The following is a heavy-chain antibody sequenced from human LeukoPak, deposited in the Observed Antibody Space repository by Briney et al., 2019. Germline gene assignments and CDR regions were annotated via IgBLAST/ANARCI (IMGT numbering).Heavy chain of an antibody. CDR3: ATTTIRLGY. J-gene: IGHJ4*02. D-gene: IGHD1-26*01. V-gene: IGHV4-39*07. CDR1: GGSISSSSNY. CDR2: IYYSGTT. Sequence: PSETLSLTCTVSGGSISSSSNYWGWIRQPPGKGLEWIGSIYYSGTTYYNPSLKSRVTISVDTSKNQFSLKLRSVTAADTAVYYCATTTIRLGYGGQGTLVTVSS.